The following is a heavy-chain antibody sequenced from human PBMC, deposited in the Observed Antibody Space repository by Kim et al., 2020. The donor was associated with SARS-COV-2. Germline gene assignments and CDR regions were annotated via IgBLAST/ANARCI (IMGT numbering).Heavy chain of an antibody. CDR2: VYYLGYT. V-gene: IGHV4-61*01. D-gene: IGHD3-10*01. J-gene: IGHJ5*01. CDR3: ARGERRGLLGTYRTGLFDS. CDR1: GESVTSGKYY. Sequence: SETLSLTCSVSGESVTSGKYYWSWLRQPPGGGLEWIGYVYYLGYTNYNPSLQSRVTLSIDTSKNQFSLNLTSLGAADTAGYYCARGERRGLLGTYRTGLFDSWGHGTLVTVSS.